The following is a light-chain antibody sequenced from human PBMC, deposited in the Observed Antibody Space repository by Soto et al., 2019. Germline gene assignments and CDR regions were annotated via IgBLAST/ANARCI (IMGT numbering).Light chain of an antibody. CDR2: AAS. CDR3: QQLHDYPIT. Sequence: DIQMTQSPSSLSASVGDRVTITCRASQSISSYLNWYQQKPGKAPKLLISAASSLQSGVPSRFSGSGSGTDFTLTISSLQPEDFATYYCQQLHDYPITFGQGTRLEIK. V-gene: IGKV1-39*01. J-gene: IGKJ5*01. CDR1: QSISSY.